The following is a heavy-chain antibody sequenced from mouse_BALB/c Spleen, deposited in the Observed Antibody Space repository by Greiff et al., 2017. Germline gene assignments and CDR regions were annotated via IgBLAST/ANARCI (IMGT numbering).Heavy chain of an antibody. J-gene: IGHJ4*01. CDR3: ARGRSARATFAMDD. CDR1: GYTFSSYW. D-gene: IGHD3-1*01. Sequence: VQVVESGAELMKPGASVKISCKATGYTFSSYWIEWVKQRPGHGLEWIGEILPGSGSTNYNEKFKGKATFTADTSSNTAYMQLSSLTSEDSAVYYCARGRSARATFAMDDWGQGTSVTVSS. CDR2: ILPGSGST. V-gene: IGHV1-9*01.